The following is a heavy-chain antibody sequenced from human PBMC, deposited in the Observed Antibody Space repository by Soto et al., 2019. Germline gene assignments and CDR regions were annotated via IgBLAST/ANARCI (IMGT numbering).Heavy chain of an antibody. Sequence: QVQLQQWGAGLLKPSETLSLTCAVYGGSFSGYYWSWIRQPPGQGLEWIGEINHSGSTNYNPSLKSRVTVSVDTSKHQFSLKLSSVTAADTAVYYCAERSRAGMEYWGQGTLVTVSS. V-gene: IGHV4-34*01. CDR2: INHSGST. J-gene: IGHJ4*02. CDR3: AERSRAGMEY. D-gene: IGHD6-6*01. CDR1: GGSFSGYY.